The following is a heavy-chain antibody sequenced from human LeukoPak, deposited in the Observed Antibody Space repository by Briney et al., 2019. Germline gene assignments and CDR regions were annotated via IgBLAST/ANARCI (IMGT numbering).Heavy chain of an antibody. V-gene: IGHV4-39*07. CDR3: ARDGDMVRGVITNPRGPNWFDP. Sequence: SETLSLTCTVSGGSISSSSYYWGWIRQPPGKGLEWIGSIYYSGSTYYNPSLKSRVTISVDTSKNQFSLKLSSVTAADTAVYYCARDGDMVRGVITNPRGPNWFDPWGQGTLVTVSS. CDR1: GGSISSSSYY. D-gene: IGHD3-10*01. CDR2: IYYSGST. J-gene: IGHJ5*02.